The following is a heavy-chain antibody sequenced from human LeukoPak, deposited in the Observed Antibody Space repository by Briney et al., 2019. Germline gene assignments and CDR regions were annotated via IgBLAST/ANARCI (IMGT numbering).Heavy chain of an antibody. CDR3: ARSYDTNFDY. V-gene: IGHV4-59*01. D-gene: IGHD3-3*01. Sequence: SETLSLTCTVSGGSIRSYYWSWIRQPPGKGLDWIGYIYFSGSTSYNPSLKSRVTISVDRSKNQFSLKLSSVAAADTAVYYCARSYDTNFDYWGQGTLVTVSS. J-gene: IGHJ4*02. CDR1: GGSIRSYY. CDR2: IYFSGST.